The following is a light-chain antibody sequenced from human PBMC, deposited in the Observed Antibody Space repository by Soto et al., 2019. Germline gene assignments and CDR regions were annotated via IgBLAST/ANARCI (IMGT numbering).Light chain of an antibody. V-gene: IGLV2-14*01. CDR3: SSYTSSSTLV. CDR1: SSDVGGYNY. J-gene: IGLJ2*01. CDR2: DVS. Sequence: QSALTQHASVSGSPGQSITISCTGTSSDVGGYNYVSWYQQHPGKAPKLMIYDVSNRPSGVSNRFSGSKSGNTASLTISGLKYECEAYYYCSSYTSSSTLVFGGGTKLTVL.